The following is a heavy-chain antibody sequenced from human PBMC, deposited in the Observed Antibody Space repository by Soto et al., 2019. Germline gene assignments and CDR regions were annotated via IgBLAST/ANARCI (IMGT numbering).Heavy chain of an antibody. CDR1: GFTVSSNY. Sequence: SGGSLRLSCAASGFTVSSNYMSWVRQAPGKGLEWVSVIYSGGSTYYADSVKGRFTISRDNSKNTLYLQMNSLRAEDTAVYYCARAKGRSYYYDSSGYYYDPPPDAFDIWGQGTMVTVSS. V-gene: IGHV3-53*01. CDR3: ARAKGRSYYYDSSGYYYDPPPDAFDI. J-gene: IGHJ3*02. CDR2: IYSGGST. D-gene: IGHD3-22*01.